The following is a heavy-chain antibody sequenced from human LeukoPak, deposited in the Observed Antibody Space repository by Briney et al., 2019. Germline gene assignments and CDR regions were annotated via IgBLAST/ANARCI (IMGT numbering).Heavy chain of an antibody. CDR3: AREGSGYYDSSGYTRGGFDY. CDR2: ISSSSSYI. V-gene: IGHV3-21*01. J-gene: IGHJ4*02. D-gene: IGHD3-22*01. Sequence: PGGSLRLSCAASGFTFSSYGMNWVRQAPGKGLEWVSSISSSSSYIYYADSVKGRFTISRGNAKNSLYLQMNSLRAEDTAVYYCAREGSGYYDSSGYTRGGFDYWGQGTLVTVSS. CDR1: GFTFSSYG.